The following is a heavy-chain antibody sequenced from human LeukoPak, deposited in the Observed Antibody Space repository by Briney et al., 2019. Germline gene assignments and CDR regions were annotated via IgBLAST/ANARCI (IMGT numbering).Heavy chain of an antibody. V-gene: IGHV4-61*08. J-gene: IGHJ4*02. Sequence: SQTLSLTCTVSGGSISSGGYYWSWIRQPPGKGLEWIGYIYYSGSTNYNPSLKSRVTISEDTSKNQFSLKLSSVTAADTAVYYCARDSGRWYSSGWYYFDYWGQGTLVTVSS. CDR2: IYYSGST. D-gene: IGHD6-19*01. CDR3: ARDSGRWYSSGWYYFDY. CDR1: GGSISSGGYY.